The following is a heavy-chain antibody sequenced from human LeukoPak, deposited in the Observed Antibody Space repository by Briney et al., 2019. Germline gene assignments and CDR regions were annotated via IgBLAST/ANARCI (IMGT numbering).Heavy chain of an antibody. J-gene: IGHJ1*01. D-gene: IGHD5-18*01. CDR2: ISNSGTAI. CDR1: GFTFSSYE. V-gene: IGHV3-48*03. Sequence: PGGSLRLSCAASGFTFSSYEMNWVRQAPGKGLEWVSYISNSGTAIYYADSVKGRFTISRDNVKSSLYLQMNSLRAEDTAVYYCARAGYSMDTEYFQHWGQGTLVTVSS. CDR3: ARAGYSMDTEYFQH.